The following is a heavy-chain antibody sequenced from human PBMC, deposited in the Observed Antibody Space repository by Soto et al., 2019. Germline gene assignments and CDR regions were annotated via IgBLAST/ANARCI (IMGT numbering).Heavy chain of an antibody. CDR2: ISYDGSNK. Sequence: GGSLRLSCAASGFTFSSYAMHWVRQAPGKGLEWVAVISYDGSNKYYADSVKGRFTISRDNSKNTLYLQMNSLRAEDTAVYYCARDRLVYDILTGYYLPRYYYYGMDVWGQGTTVTVSS. V-gene: IGHV3-30-3*01. D-gene: IGHD3-9*01. CDR3: ARDRLVYDILTGYYLPRYYYYGMDV. J-gene: IGHJ6*02. CDR1: GFTFSSYA.